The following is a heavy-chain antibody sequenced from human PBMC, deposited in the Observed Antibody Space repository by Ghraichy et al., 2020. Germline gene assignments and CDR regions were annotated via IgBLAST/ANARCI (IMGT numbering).Heavy chain of an antibody. CDR1: GGSIGGYY. CDR2: INYVGVT. V-gene: IGHV4-34*01. CDR3: ARGRYCGGGACYPRPSSF. D-gene: IGHD2-15*01. J-gene: IGHJ4*02. Sequence: SQTLSLTCSVYGGSIGGYYWSWIRQSPGQGLEWIGEINYVGVTIYNPSLESRVTISLDTYDNQFSLSLTSLTAADTALYFCARGRYCGGGACYPRPSSFWGQGIPVTVSS.